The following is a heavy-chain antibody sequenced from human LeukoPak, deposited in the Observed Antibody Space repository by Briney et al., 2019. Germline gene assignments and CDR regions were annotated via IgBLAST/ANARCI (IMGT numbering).Heavy chain of an antibody. D-gene: IGHD3-10*01. CDR1: GITLSNYG. CDR2: ISGSGGRS. Sequence: GGSLRLSCAVSGITLSNYGMSWVRQAPGKGLEWVAGISGSGGRSNYADSVKGRFTISRDDSQNTLYLQLNSLRAEDTAFYYCAKGDTVFRGGPDYWGQGTLVTVSS. V-gene: IGHV3-23*01. CDR3: AKGDTVFRGGPDY. J-gene: IGHJ4*02.